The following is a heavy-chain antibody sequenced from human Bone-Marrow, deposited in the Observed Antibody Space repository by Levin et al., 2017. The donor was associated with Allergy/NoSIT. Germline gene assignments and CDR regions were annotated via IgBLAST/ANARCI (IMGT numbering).Heavy chain of an antibody. V-gene: IGHV3-23*01. J-gene: IGHJ4*02. Sequence: QSGGSLRLSCAVSGFTFSNYAMSWVRQAPGKGLEWVSSITSSGDKSFYADSVKGRFTSSRDNSKNTLYLQVNSLRAEDTAVYYCATHTELAATLGFFWGQGTLVSVSS. CDR2: ITSSGDKS. CDR1: GFTFSNYA. D-gene: IGHD5-24*01. CDR3: ATHTELAATLGFF.